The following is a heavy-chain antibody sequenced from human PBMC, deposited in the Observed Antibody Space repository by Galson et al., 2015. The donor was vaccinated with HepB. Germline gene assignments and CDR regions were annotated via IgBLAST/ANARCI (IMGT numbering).Heavy chain of an antibody. CDR1: GFTFSDAW. CDR2: IKSKTDGGAT. Sequence: SLRLSCAASGFTFSDAWMSWVRQAPGKGLEWVGRIKSKTDGGATDYAAPVQGRFTISRDDSENTLNLQMNSLKTEDTAVYYCTATEITRYWELLPARYWGQGTLVTVSS. CDR3: TATEITRYWELLPARY. J-gene: IGHJ4*02. D-gene: IGHD1-26*01. V-gene: IGHV3-15*01.